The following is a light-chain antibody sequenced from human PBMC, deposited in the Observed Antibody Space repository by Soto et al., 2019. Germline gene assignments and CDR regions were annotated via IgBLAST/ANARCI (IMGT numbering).Light chain of an antibody. Sequence: DLQMTQSPSSLSASVGDMVTITCQASQDISNSINWYQQKPGKAPRLLIFDASSVEAGVPSRFSGGGSGTYFTFTINSLQPEDVGAYFCQHYADLPLTFGGGTKVAIK. CDR3: QHYADLPLT. J-gene: IGKJ4*01. CDR2: DAS. CDR1: QDISNS. V-gene: IGKV1-33*01.